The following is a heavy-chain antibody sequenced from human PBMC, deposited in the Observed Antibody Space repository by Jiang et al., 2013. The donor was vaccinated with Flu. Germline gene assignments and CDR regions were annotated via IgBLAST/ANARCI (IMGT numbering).Heavy chain of an antibody. Sequence: VSSNSAAWNWIRQSPSRGLEWLGRTYYRSKWYNDYAVSVKSRITINPDTSKNQFSLQLNSVTPEDTAVYYCARESIVGATTYYYYYGMDVWGQGTTVTVSS. CDR2: TYYRSKWYN. D-gene: IGHD1-26*01. V-gene: IGHV6-1*01. J-gene: IGHJ6*02. CDR3: ARESIVGATTYYYYYGMDV. CDR1: VSSNSAA.